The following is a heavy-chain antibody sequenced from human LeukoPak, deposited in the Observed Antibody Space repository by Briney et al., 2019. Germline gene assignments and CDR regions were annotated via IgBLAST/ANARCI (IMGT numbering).Heavy chain of an antibody. Sequence: SETLSLTCTVSGGSISSSSYYWGWIRQPPGKGLEWIGSIYYSGSTYYNPSLKSRVTISVDTSKNQFSLKLSSVTAADTAVYYCGAEYCTNGVCPFQHWGQGTLVTVSS. V-gene: IGHV4-39*07. CDR3: GAEYCTNGVCPFQH. D-gene: IGHD2-8*01. CDR1: GGSISSSSYY. J-gene: IGHJ1*01. CDR2: IYYSGST.